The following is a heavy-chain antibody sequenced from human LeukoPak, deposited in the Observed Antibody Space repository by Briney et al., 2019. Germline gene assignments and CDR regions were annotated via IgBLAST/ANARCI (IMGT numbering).Heavy chain of an antibody. D-gene: IGHD3-10*01. Sequence: XXXTXXVSDYSXSSGYYWGWIRPPPGKGLEWIGSIYHNGVTFSNASLRSRLSISLDTSRNQFSLKVNSVTAADTAVYYCAKSNGYGLVDIWGQGTMVTVSS. V-gene: IGHV4-38-2*01. J-gene: IGHJ3*02. CDR2: IYHNGVT. CDR1: DYSXSSGYY. CDR3: AKSNGYGLVDI.